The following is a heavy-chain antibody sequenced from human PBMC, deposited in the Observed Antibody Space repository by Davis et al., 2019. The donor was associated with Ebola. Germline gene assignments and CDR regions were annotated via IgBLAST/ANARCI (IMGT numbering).Heavy chain of an antibody. J-gene: IGHJ4*02. CDR3: TRRVADSSGYGH. CDR2: IRSKANSYAT. V-gene: IGHV3-73*01. D-gene: IGHD3-22*01. Sequence: GESLKISCAASGFTFSGSAMHWVRQASGKGLEWVGRIRSKANSYATAYAASVKGRFTISRDDSKNTAYLQMNSLKTEDTAVYYCTRRVADSSGYGHRGQGTLVTVSS. CDR1: GFTFSGSA.